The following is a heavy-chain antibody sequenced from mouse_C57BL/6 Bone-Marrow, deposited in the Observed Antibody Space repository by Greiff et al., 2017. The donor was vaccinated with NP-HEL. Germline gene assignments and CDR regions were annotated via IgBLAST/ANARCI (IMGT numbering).Heavy chain of an antibody. V-gene: IGHV1-85*01. Sequence: VQLQQSGPELVKPGASVKLSCKASGYTFTSYDINWVKQRPGQGLEWIGWIYPRDGSTKYNEKFKGKATLTVDTSSSTAYMELHSLTSEDSAVYFCARLGYGSSYVSYWYFDVWGTGTTVTVSS. CDR1: GYTFTSYD. D-gene: IGHD1-1*01. CDR2: IYPRDGST. CDR3: ARLGYGSSYVSYWYFDV. J-gene: IGHJ1*03.